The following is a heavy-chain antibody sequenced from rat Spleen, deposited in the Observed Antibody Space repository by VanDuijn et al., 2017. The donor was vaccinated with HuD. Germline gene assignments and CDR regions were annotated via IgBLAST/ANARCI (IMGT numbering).Heavy chain of an antibody. CDR1: GFTFSSFA. V-gene: IGHV5-29*01. Sequence: EVQLVESGGGLVQPGRSMKLSCAASGFTFSSFAMAWVRQAPTKGLEWVASISYDGSSTYYRDSVKGRFTISRDNAKSTLYLQMNSLRSEDTATYYCTRGEEAIGGYWGQGVMVTVSS. J-gene: IGHJ2*01. CDR3: TRGEEAIGGY. CDR2: ISYDGSST. D-gene: IGHD1-11*01.